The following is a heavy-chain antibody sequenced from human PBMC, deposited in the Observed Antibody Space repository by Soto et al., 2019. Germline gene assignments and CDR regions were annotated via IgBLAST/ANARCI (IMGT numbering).Heavy chain of an antibody. CDR2: ISYDGSNK. J-gene: IGHJ4*02. CDR1: GFTFSSYA. V-gene: IGHV3-30-3*01. D-gene: IGHD2-21*02. Sequence: VQLVESGGGVVQPGRSLRLSCAASGFTFSSYAMHWVRQAPGKGLEWVAVISYDGSNKYYADSVKGRFTISRDNSKNTLYLQMNSLRAEDTAVYYCARVPTGIVVVTAMLYLDYWGQGTLVTVSS. CDR3: ARVPTGIVVVTAMLYLDY.